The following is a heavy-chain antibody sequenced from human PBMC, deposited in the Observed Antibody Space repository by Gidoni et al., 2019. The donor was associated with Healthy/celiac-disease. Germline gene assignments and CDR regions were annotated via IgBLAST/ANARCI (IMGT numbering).Heavy chain of an antibody. CDR3: ARHPHNIAAAGRAARHFDL. V-gene: IGHV5-10-1*01. D-gene: IGHD6-13*01. Sequence: EVQLVQSGAEVKKPGESLRLSCKGSGYSFTSYWISWVRQMPGKGLEWMGRIDPSDSYTNYSPSFQGHVTISADKSISTAYLQWSSLKASDTAMYYCARHPHNIAAAGRAARHFDLWGRGTLVTVSS. CDR1: GYSFTSYW. CDR2: IDPSDSYT. J-gene: IGHJ2*01.